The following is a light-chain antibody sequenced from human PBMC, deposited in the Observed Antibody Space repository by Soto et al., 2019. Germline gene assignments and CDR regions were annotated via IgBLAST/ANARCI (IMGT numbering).Light chain of an antibody. Sequence: QSALTQPASVSGSPGQSITISCTGTSSDVGSYALLSWYQQHTDKAPKIIINEVNKLPSWVPYRFTGSKSGNTASRTISWRQAEHEAEYYSCSYAGRSTLVFGGVTNLTVL. CDR3: CSYAGRSTLV. CDR2: EVN. J-gene: IGLJ2*01. V-gene: IGLV2-23*02. CDR1: SSDVGSYAL.